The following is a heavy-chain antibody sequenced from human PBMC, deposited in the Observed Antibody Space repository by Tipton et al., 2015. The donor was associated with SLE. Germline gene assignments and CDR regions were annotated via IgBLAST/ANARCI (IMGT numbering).Heavy chain of an antibody. D-gene: IGHD1-7*01. J-gene: IGHJ3*02. CDR2: IYYTGIT. Sequence: TLSLTCTVSGGSISSYYWTWIRQPPGKAPEWIGHIYYTGITNYNPSLKSRVTISIDTSKNQFSLKLTSVTAADTAVYYCARSLNYAFDIWGQGTMVTVSS. V-gene: IGHV4-59*01. CDR3: ARSLNYAFDI. CDR1: GGSISSYY.